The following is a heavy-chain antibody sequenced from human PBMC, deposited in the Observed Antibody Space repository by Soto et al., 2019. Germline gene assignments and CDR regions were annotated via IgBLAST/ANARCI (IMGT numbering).Heavy chain of an antibody. J-gene: IGHJ6*03. Sequence: VKVSCKASGGTFSSYTISWVRQAPGQGLEWMGRIIPILGIANYAQKFQGRVTMTTDTSTSTAYMELRSLRSDDTAVYYCARGDYMDVWGKGTTVTVSS. CDR2: IIPILGIA. D-gene: IGHD3-16*01. CDR1: GGTFSSYT. V-gene: IGHV1-69*02. CDR3: ARGDYMDV.